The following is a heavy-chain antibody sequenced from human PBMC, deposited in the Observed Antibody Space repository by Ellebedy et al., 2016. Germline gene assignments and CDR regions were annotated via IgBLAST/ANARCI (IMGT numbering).Heavy chain of an antibody. Sequence: GGSLRLXXAASGFTFSTYWMTWVRQAPGKGLEWVASIKLDGREKNYVDSVKGRFTISRDNAKNSLYLQMNSLRAEDTAVYYCARAGGSPDYWGQGTLVTVSS. D-gene: IGHD3-16*01. V-gene: IGHV3-7*04. CDR1: GFTFSTYW. CDR2: IKLDGREK. J-gene: IGHJ4*02. CDR3: ARAGGSPDY.